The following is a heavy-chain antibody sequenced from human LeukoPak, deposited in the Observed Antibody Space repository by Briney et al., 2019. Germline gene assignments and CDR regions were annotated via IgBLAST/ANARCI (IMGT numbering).Heavy chain of an antibody. J-gene: IGHJ5*02. Sequence: GGSLRLSCAASGFTFSSYWMHWVRQAPGKGLVWVSRINSDGSSTTYADSVKGRFTISRDNVKNTLYLQMNSLRAEDTAVYYCAKNGGELYWFDPWGQGTLVTVSS. D-gene: IGHD3-16*01. V-gene: IGHV3-74*01. CDR3: AKNGGELYWFDP. CDR2: INSDGSST. CDR1: GFTFSSYW.